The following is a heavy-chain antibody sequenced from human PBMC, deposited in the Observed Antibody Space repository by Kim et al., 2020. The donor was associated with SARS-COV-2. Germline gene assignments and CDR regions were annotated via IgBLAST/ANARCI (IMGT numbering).Heavy chain of an antibody. Sequence: VKGRFTISRDNSKNTLYLQMNSLRAEDTAVYYCAKPGSPYYDSSGYYPGYWGQGTLVTVSS. V-gene: IGHV3-30*02. J-gene: IGHJ4*02. D-gene: IGHD3-22*01. CDR3: AKPGSPYYDSSGYYPGY.